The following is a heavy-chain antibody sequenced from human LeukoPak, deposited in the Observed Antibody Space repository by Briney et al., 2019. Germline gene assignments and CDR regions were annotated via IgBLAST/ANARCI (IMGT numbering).Heavy chain of an antibody. CDR1: GGSISSYY. J-gene: IGHJ4*02. V-gene: IGHV4-59*01. Sequence: SETLSLTCTVSGGSISSYYWSWIRQPPGKGLEWIGYIYYSGSTNYNPSLKSRVTISVDTSKNQFSLKLSSVTAADTAVYYCARHNPPGDGYNPYDYWGQGTLVTVSS. CDR2: IYYSGST. CDR3: ARHNPPGDGYNPYDY. D-gene: IGHD5-24*01.